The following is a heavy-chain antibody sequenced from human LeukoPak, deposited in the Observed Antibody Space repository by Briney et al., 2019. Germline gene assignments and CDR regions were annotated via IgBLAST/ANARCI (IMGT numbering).Heavy chain of an antibody. D-gene: IGHD2-2*01. V-gene: IGHV3-48*02. CDR3: ANFDIVVPLNMGVPFDI. CDR1: GFTFSRYS. Sequence: GGSLRLSCAASGFTFSRYSMNWVRQAPGKGLEWVSYISSRSSTIYYADSAKGRFTISRDNAKNSLYLQMNSLRDEDTAVYYCANFDIVVPLNMGVPFDIWGQGTMVTVSS. CDR2: ISSRSSTI. J-gene: IGHJ3*02.